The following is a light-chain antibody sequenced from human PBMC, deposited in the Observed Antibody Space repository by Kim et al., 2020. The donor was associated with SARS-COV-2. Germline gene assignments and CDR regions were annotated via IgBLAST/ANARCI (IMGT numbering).Light chain of an antibody. CDR3: QRYNDDPRT. Sequence: DIQMTQSPSLVSASVGDTVTITCRASQGISSWLAWYQQKPEKAPKSLIYAASSLQSGVPSRFSDSGSGTHFTLTINSLQPEDFATYYSQRYNDDPRTFGQGAKVESK. CDR1: QGISSW. V-gene: IGKV1D-16*01. J-gene: IGKJ1*01. CDR2: AAS.